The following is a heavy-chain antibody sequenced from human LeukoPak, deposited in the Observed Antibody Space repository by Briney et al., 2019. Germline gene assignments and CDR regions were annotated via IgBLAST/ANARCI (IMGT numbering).Heavy chain of an antibody. CDR1: GYSISSGYY. CDR2: IYHSGST. V-gene: IGHV4-38-2*02. CDR3: AREGASYDFWSGYGHAFDI. Sequence: PSETLSLTCAVSGYSISSGYYWGWIRQPPGKGLEWIGSIYHSGSTYYNPSLKSRVTISVDTSKNQFSLKLSSVTAADTAVYYCAREGASYDFWSGYGHAFDIWGQGTMVTVSS. J-gene: IGHJ3*02. D-gene: IGHD3-3*01.